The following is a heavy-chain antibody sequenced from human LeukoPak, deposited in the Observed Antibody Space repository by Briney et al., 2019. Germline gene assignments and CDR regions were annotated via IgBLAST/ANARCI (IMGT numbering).Heavy chain of an antibody. CDR1: GFTFSNYA. V-gene: IGHV3-23*01. CDR2: ILPDGSA. D-gene: IGHD3/OR15-3a*01. Sequence: GGSLRLSCTTSGFTFSNYAMDWVRQASGKGLEWVSGILPDGSAYYADPVKGRFTISRDNSRSTLYLQLTSLKSEDTPAYYCGKGTGLGTYDFCGHGTLVTVSS. J-gene: IGHJ4*01. CDR3: GKGTGLGTYDF.